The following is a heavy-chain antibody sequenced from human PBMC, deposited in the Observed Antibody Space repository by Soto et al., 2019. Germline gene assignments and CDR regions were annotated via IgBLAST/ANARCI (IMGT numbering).Heavy chain of an antibody. Sequence: QVQLQESGPGLVKPSQTLSLTCTVSGGSISSGGYYWSWIRQHPGKGLEWIGYIYYSGSTYYNPSLKSRVTISVDTSKNQCSLKLSSVTAADTAVYYCARDSTMVRGVSDAFDIWGQGTMVTVSS. V-gene: IGHV4-31*03. CDR1: GGSISSGGYY. D-gene: IGHD3-10*01. CDR3: ARDSTMVRGVSDAFDI. CDR2: IYYSGST. J-gene: IGHJ3*02.